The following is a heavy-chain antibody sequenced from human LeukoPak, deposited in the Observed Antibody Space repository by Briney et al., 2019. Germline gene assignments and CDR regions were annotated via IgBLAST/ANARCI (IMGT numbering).Heavy chain of an antibody. V-gene: IGHV4-34*01. D-gene: IGHD6-13*01. CDR3: ARVGIAAAGTFDY. CDR2: INHSGST. Sequence: PSETLSLTCAVYGGSFSGYYWSWIRQPPGKGLEWIGEINHSGSTNYNPSLKRRVTISVDTSKSQFSLKLSSVTAADTAVYYCARVGIAAAGTFDYWGQGTLVTVSS. J-gene: IGHJ4*02. CDR1: GGSFSGYY.